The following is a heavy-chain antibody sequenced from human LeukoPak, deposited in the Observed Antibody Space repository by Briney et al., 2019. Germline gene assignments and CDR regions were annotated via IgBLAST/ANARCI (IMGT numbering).Heavy chain of an antibody. CDR1: GGSISSYC. CDR2: IYYSGST. J-gene: IGHJ4*02. D-gene: IGHD1-26*01. V-gene: IGHV4-59*01. Sequence: SETLSLTCTVSGGSISSYCWSWIRQPPGKGLEWIGYIYYSGSTNYNPSLKSRVTISVDTSKNQFSLKLSSVTAADTAVYYCARWVGATLSGQTYYFDYWGQGTLVTVSS. CDR3: ARWVGATLSGQTYYFDY.